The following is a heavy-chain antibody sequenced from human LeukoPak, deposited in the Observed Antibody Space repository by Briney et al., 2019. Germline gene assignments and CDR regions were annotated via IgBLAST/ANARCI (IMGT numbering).Heavy chain of an antibody. CDR2: ISYDGSNK. Sequence: GGFLRLSCAASGFTFSSYAMHWVRQAPGKGLEWVAVISYDGSNKYYADSVKGRFTTSRDNSKNTLYLQMNSLRAEDTAVYHCARDFYGDYGGNGYWGQGTLVTVSS. V-gene: IGHV3-30*04. CDR3: ARDFYGDYGGNGY. CDR1: GFTFSSYA. J-gene: IGHJ4*02. D-gene: IGHD4-17*01.